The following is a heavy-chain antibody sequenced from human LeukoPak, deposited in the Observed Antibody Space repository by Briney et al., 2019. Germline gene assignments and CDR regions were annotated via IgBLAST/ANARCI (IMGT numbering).Heavy chain of an antibody. Sequence: PGGSLRLSCAASGFTFSSYAMSWVRQAPGKGLEWVSAISGSGGSTYYADSVKGRFTNSRDNSKNTLYLQMSSLRAEDTAVYYCAKDRYGYHYFDYWGQGTLVTVSS. CDR1: GFTFSSYA. V-gene: IGHV3-23*01. D-gene: IGHD5-12*01. CDR2: ISGSGGST. J-gene: IGHJ4*02. CDR3: AKDRYGYHYFDY.